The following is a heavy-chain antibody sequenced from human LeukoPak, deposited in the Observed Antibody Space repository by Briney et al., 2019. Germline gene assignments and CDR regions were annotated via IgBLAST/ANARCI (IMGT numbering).Heavy chain of an antibody. CDR1: GGTFSSYA. V-gene: IGHV1-69*04. CDR2: IIPILGIA. J-gene: IGHJ4*02. D-gene: IGHD3-22*01. CDR3: ARETPDSSGYWFDY. Sequence: SVKVSCKASGGTFSSYAISWVRQAPGQGLEWMGRIIPILGIANYAQKFQGRVTITADKSTSTAYMELSSLRSEDTAVYYCARETPDSSGYWFDYWGQGTLVTVSS.